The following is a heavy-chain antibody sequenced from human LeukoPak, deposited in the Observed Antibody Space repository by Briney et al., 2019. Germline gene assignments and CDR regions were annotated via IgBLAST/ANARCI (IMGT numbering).Heavy chain of an antibody. CDR2: IYTSGST. Sequence: SQTLSLTCTVSGGSISSGSYYWSWIRQPAGKGLEWIGRIYTSGSTNYNPSLKSRVTISVDTSKNQFSLKLSSVTAADTAVYYCARQSLPDYYYYMDVWGKGTTVTVSS. D-gene: IGHD5/OR15-5a*01. J-gene: IGHJ6*03. CDR1: GGSISSGSYY. V-gene: IGHV4-61*02. CDR3: ARQSLPDYYYYMDV.